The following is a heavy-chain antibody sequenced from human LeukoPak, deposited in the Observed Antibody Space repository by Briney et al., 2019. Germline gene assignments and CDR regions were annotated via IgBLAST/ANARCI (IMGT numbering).Heavy chain of an antibody. CDR1: GFTFRSYW. Sequence: GGSLRLSCAASGFTFRSYWMSWVRQAPGKGLEWVANIIQDGSEKYYVDSVKGRFTISRDNAKKSLYLQMNSLRADDTAVYYCVRDRTVVTLFDYWGQGTLVTVSS. CDR2: IIQDGSEK. J-gene: IGHJ4*02. CDR3: VRDRTVVTLFDY. D-gene: IGHD4-23*01. V-gene: IGHV3-7*04.